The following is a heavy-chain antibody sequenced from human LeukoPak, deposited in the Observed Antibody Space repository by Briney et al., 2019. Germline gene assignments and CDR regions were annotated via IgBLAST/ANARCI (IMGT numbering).Heavy chain of an antibody. V-gene: IGHV3-48*04. Sequence: GGSLRLSCAASGFTFSSYSMNWVRQAPGKGLEWVSYISSSSSTIYYADSVKGRFTISRDNAKNSLYLQMNSLRAEDTAVYYCARAQSQQWLPPGYWGQGTLVTVSS. J-gene: IGHJ4*02. CDR3: ARAQSQQWLPPGY. CDR2: ISSSSSTI. D-gene: IGHD6-19*01. CDR1: GFTFSSYS.